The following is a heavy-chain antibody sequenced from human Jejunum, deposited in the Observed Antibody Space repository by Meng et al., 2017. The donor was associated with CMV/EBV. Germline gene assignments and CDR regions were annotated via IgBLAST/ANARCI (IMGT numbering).Heavy chain of an antibody. CDR3: ARDEGGWLTAPDY. V-gene: IGHV1-69*08. J-gene: IGHJ4*02. CDR1: GGTFSSNS. D-gene: IGHD5-24*01. CDR2: IIPILGIA. Sequence: QVQLVQSGAEGKEAGSAVEVSCKASGGTFSSNSISWGRQAPGQGLEWMGRIIPILGIANYAQKFQGRVTITADKSTSTAYMELSSLRSEDTAVYYCARDEGGWLTAPDYWGQGTLVTVSS.